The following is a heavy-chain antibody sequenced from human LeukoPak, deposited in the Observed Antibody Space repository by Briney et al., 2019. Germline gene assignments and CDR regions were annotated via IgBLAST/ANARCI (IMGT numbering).Heavy chain of an antibody. CDR2: ISSSSSYI. Sequence: PGGSLRLSCAASGFTFSSYSMNWVRQASGKGLEWVSSISSSSSYIYYADSVKGRFTISRDNAKNSLYLQMNSLRAEDTAVYYCSTTGTRHAFDIWGQGTMVTVSS. CDR1: GFTFSSYS. D-gene: IGHD1-1*01. V-gene: IGHV3-21*01. CDR3: STTGTRHAFDI. J-gene: IGHJ3*02.